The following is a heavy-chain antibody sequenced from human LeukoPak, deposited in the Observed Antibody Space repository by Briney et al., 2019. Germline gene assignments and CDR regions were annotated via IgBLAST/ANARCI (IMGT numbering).Heavy chain of an antibody. Sequence: SETLSLTCTVSGGSISSYYWSWIRQPPGKGLEWIGYIYYSGSTNYNPSLKSRVTISVDTSKNQFSLKLSSVTAADTAVYYCARITYYYDSSGIGAFDIWGQGTMVTVSS. CDR1: GGSISSYY. D-gene: IGHD3-22*01. CDR3: ARITYYYDSSGIGAFDI. V-gene: IGHV4-59*01. J-gene: IGHJ3*02. CDR2: IYYSGST.